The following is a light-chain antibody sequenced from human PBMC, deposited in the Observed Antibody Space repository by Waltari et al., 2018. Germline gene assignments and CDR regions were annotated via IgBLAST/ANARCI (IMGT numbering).Light chain of an antibody. Sequence: DIVLTQSPGTLSLSPGERATLSCRASQIVSSSYLAWYQQKPGQAPRLLIYGASSRATGIPDRFSGSGSGTDFTLTISRLEPEDFAVYYCQQYGSSPRTFVQGTKVEIK. V-gene: IGKV3-20*01. CDR2: GAS. CDR3: QQYGSSPRT. CDR1: QIVSSSY. J-gene: IGKJ1*01.